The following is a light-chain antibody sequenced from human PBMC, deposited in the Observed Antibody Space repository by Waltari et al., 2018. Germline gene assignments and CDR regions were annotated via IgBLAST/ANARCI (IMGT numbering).Light chain of an antibody. V-gene: IGKV1-5*03. CDR1: QTISSW. Sequence: DIQMTQSPSTLSASVGDRVTITCRASQTISSWLAWYQQKPGKAPKLLIYKASTLESGVPSRFSGSGSATEFTLTISSLQPDDFATYYCQQYHSYSHTFGQGTRLEI. J-gene: IGKJ2*01. CDR2: KAS. CDR3: QQYHSYSHT.